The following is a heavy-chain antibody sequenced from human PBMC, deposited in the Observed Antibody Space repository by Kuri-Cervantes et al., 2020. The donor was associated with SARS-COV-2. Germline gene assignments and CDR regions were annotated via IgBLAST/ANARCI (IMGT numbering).Heavy chain of an antibody. D-gene: IGHD3-16*02. Sequence: ESLKISCTVPGGSISSYYWSWIRQPPGKGLEWIGYIYYSGSTNYNPSLKSRVTISVDTSKNQFSLKLSSVTAADTAVYYCARHVYRLRLGELSPTDYWGQGTLVTVSS. CDR2: IYYSGST. V-gene: IGHV4-59*08. CDR1: GGSISSYY. CDR3: ARHVYRLRLGELSPTDY. J-gene: IGHJ4*02.